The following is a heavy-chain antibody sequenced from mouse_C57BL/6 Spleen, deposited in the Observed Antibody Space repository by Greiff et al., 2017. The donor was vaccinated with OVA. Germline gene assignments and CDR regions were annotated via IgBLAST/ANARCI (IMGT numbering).Heavy chain of an antibody. Sequence: QVQLKQSGPGLVAPSQSLSITCTVSGFSLTSYGVHWVRQPPGKGLEWLVVIWSDGNTTYNSALKSRLSISKDNSKSQVFLKMNSLQTDDTAMYYCARGIYYYGSSYFDVWGTGTTVTVSS. J-gene: IGHJ1*03. D-gene: IGHD1-1*01. V-gene: IGHV2-6*03. CDR1: GFSLTSYG. CDR3: ARGIYYYGSSYFDV. CDR2: IWSDGNT.